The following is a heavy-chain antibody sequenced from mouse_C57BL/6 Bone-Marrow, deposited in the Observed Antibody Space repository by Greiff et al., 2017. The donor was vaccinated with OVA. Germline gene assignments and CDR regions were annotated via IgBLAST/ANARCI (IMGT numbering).Heavy chain of an antibody. V-gene: IGHV1-26*01. Sequence: EVQLQQSGPELVKPGASVKISCKASGYTFTDYYMNWVKQSHGKSLEWIGDINPNNGGTSYNQKFKGKATLTVDKSSSTAYMELRSLTSEDSAVYYCAREGPLYYSKDWGQGTLVTVSA. CDR2: INPNNGGT. J-gene: IGHJ3*01. D-gene: IGHD2-5*01. CDR1: GYTFTDYY. CDR3: AREGPLYYSKD.